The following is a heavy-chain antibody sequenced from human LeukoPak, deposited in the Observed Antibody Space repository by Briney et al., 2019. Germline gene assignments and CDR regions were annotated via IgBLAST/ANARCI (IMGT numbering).Heavy chain of an antibody. V-gene: IGHV5-51*01. CDR2: IYPGDSDT. D-gene: IGHD6-6*01. CDR1: GYRFTSYW. Sequence: GESLKISCKGSGYRFTSYWIGWVRQMPGKDLEWMGIIYPGDSDTRYSPSFQGQVTISADKSIDTAYLQWSSLKASDTALYYCARSISNSSFYYFYGLDVWGQGTTVTVSS. J-gene: IGHJ6*02. CDR3: ARSISNSSFYYFYGLDV.